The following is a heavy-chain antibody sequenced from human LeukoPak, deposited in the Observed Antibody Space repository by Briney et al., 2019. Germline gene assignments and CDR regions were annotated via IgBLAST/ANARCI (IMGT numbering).Heavy chain of an antibody. V-gene: IGHV3-23*01. CDR2: MSGSGDKT. CDR3: AKALPDGGSLDY. CDR1: GFTFSNYA. J-gene: IGHJ4*02. Sequence: GGSLRLSCAASGFTFSNYAMSWVRQAPGKGLEWVSAMSGSGDKTFYAASVEGRFTVSRDNSKNTLYLQMNSLRADDTVVYYCAKALPDGGSLDYWGQGTLVTVSS. D-gene: IGHD2-15*01.